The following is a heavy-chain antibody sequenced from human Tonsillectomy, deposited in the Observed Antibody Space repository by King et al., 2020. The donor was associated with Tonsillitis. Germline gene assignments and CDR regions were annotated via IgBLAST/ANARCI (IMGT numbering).Heavy chain of an antibody. J-gene: IGHJ6*02. CDR2: ISDSGSYI. D-gene: IGHD5-12*01. CDR1: TFTHSRYS. V-gene: IGHV3-21*01. CDR3: VRELATVDCMDV. Sequence: VQLVESGGGLVKPGGSLRLSCAASTFTHSRYSMNWVRLAPGKGLEWVSSISDSGSYIYYADSVKGRFTISRDNAKNSLYLQMNSLRTEDTAVYDCVRELATVDCMDVGGQGTSVTV.